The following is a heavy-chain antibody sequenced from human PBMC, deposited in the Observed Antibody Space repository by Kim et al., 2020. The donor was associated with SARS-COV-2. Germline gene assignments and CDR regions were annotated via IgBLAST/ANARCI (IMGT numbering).Heavy chain of an antibody. J-gene: IGHJ4*02. Sequence: NYVDSVKGRFTVSRDNARNTVYLQMDSLRADDTAVYYCGRDVHDGASNYWGQGTLVSVSS. V-gene: IGHV3-74*01. D-gene: IGHD2-8*01. CDR3: GRDVHDGASNY.